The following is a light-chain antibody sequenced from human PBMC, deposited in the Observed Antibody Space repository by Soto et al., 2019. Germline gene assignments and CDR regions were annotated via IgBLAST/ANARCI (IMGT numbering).Light chain of an antibody. J-gene: IGKJ1*01. CDR3: QQYNDWWT. CDR2: GAS. V-gene: IGKV3-15*01. CDR1: QSVSSSY. Sequence: DIVLTQSPGTLSLSPGERATLSCSASQSVSSSYLAWYQQKPGQPPRLLIYGASTRATGVPGRFSGSGSVTEFTLTISSLQSEDFAVYYCQQYNDWWTFGQGTKVDNK.